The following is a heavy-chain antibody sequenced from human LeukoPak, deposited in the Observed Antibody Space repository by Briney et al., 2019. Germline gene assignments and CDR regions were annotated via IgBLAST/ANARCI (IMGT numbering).Heavy chain of an antibody. V-gene: IGHV1-18*01. CDR1: GYTFTSYG. Sequence: ASVKVSCKASGYTFTSYGISLVRQAPGQGLEWMGWISAYNGNTNYAQKLQGRVTMTTDTSTSTAYMELRSLRSDDTAVYYCARLFLTNYYDSSGYSDYWGQGTLVTVSS. J-gene: IGHJ4*02. CDR3: ARLFLTNYYDSSGYSDY. CDR2: ISAYNGNT. D-gene: IGHD3-22*01.